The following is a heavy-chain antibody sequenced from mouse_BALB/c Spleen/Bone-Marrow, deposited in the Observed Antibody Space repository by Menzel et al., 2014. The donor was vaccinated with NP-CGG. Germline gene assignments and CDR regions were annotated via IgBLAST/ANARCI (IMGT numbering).Heavy chain of an antibody. V-gene: IGHV1-7*01. Sequence: VQLQQSGAELAKPGASVKMSCKASGYTFTSYWMHWVKQRPGQGLEWIGYINPSTGYTEYNQKFKDKATLTADKSSSSAYMQLSSLICEDSALYYCKRQISAVDYAMVYWGRGPSLPLSS. CDR1: GYTFTSYW. J-gene: IGHJ4*01. CDR2: INPSTGYT. D-gene: IGHD3-3*01. CDR3: KRQISAVDYAMVY.